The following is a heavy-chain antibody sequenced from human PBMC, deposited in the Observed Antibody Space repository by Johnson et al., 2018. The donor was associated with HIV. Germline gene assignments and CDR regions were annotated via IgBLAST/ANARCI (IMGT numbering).Heavy chain of an antibody. CDR3: AKDYGWLVNSPDAFDI. V-gene: IGHV3-33*03. D-gene: IGHD6-19*01. CDR1: GFTFSSYA. CDR2: IWYDGSNK. J-gene: IGHJ3*02. Sequence: QVLLLESGGGLVQPGGSLRLSCAASGFTFSSYAMSWVRQAPGKGLEWVAVIWYDGSNKYYADSVKGRFTISRDNAKNSLFLEMNSLRAEDTAVYYCAKDYGWLVNSPDAFDIWGQGTMVTVSS.